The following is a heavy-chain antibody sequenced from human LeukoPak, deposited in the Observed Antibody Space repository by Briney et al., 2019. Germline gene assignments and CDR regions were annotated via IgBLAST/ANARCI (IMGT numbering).Heavy chain of an antibody. V-gene: IGHV1-69*05. CDR1: GGTFSSYA. CDR3: ASSLTMVRGVIITDDGDAFDI. CDR2: IIPIFGTA. J-gene: IGHJ3*02. D-gene: IGHD3-10*01. Sequence: ASVKVSCKASGGTFSSYAISWVRQAPGQGLEWMGGIIPIFGTANYAQKFQGRVTITTDESTSTAYMELSSLRSEDTAVYYCASSLTMVRGVIITDDGDAFDIWGQGTMVTVSS.